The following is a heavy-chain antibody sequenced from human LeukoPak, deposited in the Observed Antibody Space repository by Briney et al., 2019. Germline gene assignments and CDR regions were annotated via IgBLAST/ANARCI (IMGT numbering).Heavy chain of an antibody. CDR2: IYYSGST. V-gene: IGHV4-39*01. CDR1: GGSISSSNYY. D-gene: IGHD2-2*01. J-gene: IGHJ4*02. Sequence: SETLSLTCTVSGGSISSSNYYWGWIRQPPGKGLEWIGSIYYSGSTYYNPSLKSRVTISVDTSKNQFSLKLSSVTAADTAVYYCARLLRVVVPAAFPDYWGQGTLVTVSS. CDR3: ARLLRVVVPAAFPDY.